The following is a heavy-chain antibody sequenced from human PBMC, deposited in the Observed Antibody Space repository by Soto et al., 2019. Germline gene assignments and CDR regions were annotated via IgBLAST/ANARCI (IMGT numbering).Heavy chain of an antibody. CDR2: INHSGST. Sequence: TSETLSLTCAVYGGSFSGYYWSWIRQPPGKGLEWIGEINHSGSTNYNPSLKSRVTISVDTSKNQFSLKLSSVTAADTAVYYCARGELNWITYYFDYWGQGTLVTVSS. V-gene: IGHV4-34*01. J-gene: IGHJ4*02. D-gene: IGHD3-16*01. CDR1: GGSFSGYY. CDR3: ARGELNWITYYFDY.